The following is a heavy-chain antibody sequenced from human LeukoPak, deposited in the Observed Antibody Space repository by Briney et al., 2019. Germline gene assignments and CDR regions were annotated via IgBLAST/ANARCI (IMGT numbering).Heavy chain of an antibody. CDR2: INGDGSST. J-gene: IGHJ5*02. Sequence: GGSLRLSCAASGFTFSSYLMYWVRQAPGKGLVWVSRINGDGSSTSYADSVKGRFTLSRDNAKNTLFLQMNSLRAEDTAVYYCARRYCGSPSCVNWFDPWGQGALVTVSS. CDR1: GFTFSSYL. D-gene: IGHD2-2*01. CDR3: ARRYCGSPSCVNWFDP. V-gene: IGHV3-74*01.